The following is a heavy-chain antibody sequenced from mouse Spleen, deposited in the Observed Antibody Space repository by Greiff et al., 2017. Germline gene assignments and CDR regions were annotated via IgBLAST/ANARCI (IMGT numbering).Heavy chain of an antibody. CDR3: ARGEGNYEGFDY. D-gene: IGHD2-1*01. CDR1: GYSITSGYY. V-gene: IGHV3-6*01. CDR2: ISYDGSN. J-gene: IGHJ2*01. Sequence: VQLKESGPGLVKPSQSLSLTCSVTGYSITSGYYWNWIRQFPGNKLEWMGYISYDGSNNYNPSLKNRISITRDTSKNQFFLKLNSVTTEDTATYYCARGEGNYEGFDYWGQGTTLTVSS.